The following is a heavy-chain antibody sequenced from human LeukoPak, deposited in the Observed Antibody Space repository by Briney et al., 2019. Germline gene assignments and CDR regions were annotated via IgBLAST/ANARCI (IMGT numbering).Heavy chain of an antibody. Sequence: SETLSLTCAVYGGSFSGYYWSWIRQPPGKGLEWIGYIYYSGSTYYNPSLKSRVTISVDTSKNQFSLKLSSVTAADTAVYYCARGFGELLGMVYFDYWGQGTLVTVSS. CDR3: ARGFGELLGMVYFDY. CDR2: IYYSGST. D-gene: IGHD3-10*01. CDR1: GGSFSGYY. V-gene: IGHV4-30-4*08. J-gene: IGHJ4*02.